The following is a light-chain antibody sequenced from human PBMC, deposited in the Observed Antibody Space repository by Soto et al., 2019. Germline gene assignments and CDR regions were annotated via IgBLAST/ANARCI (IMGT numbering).Light chain of an antibody. Sequence: QSVLTQPASVSGSPGQTITISCTGTSSDVGGYNFVSWYQQHPGKAPKLMIYDVSNRPSGVSNRFSGSKSGNTASLTISGLQAEYEADYYCSSYTASSTPFVFGTGTQLTVL. CDR1: SSDVGGYNF. CDR3: SSYTASSTPFV. CDR2: DVS. V-gene: IGLV2-14*01. J-gene: IGLJ1*01.